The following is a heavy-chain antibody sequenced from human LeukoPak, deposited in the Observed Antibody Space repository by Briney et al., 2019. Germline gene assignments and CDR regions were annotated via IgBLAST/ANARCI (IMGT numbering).Heavy chain of an antibody. CDR3: VRVGNTASDY. J-gene: IGHJ4*02. CDR2: ISAYNGYT. V-gene: IGHV1-18*01. D-gene: IGHD5-18*01. CDR1: GYTFTSYG. Sequence: ASVKVSCKASGYTFTSYGISWVRQAPGQGLEWMGWISAYNGYTNYAQNFQGRVTMTTDASTSTAYMELRSLRSDDTAVYYCVRVGNTASDYWGQGTLVTVSS.